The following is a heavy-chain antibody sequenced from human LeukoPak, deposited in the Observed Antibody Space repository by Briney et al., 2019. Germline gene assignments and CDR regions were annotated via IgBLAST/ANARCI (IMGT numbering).Heavy chain of an antibody. D-gene: IGHD5-12*01. CDR2: ISYDGSNK. V-gene: IGHV3-30*18. CDR1: GFTFSSYG. Sequence: PGGSLRLSCAASGFTFSSYGMHWVRQAPGKGLEWVAVISYDGSNKYYADSVKGRFTISRGNSKNTLYLQMNSLRAEDTAVYYCAKLIGGYDFLDYWGQGTLVTVSS. J-gene: IGHJ4*02. CDR3: AKLIGGYDFLDY.